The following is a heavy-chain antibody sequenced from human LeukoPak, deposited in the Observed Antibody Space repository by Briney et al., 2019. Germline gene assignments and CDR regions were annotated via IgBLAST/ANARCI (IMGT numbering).Heavy chain of an antibody. CDR2: IKSEADGGTA. D-gene: IGHD3/OR15-3a*01. Sequence: GGSLRLSCAASGFTFSHAWMSWVRQAPGKGLEWVGQIKSEADGGTADYAASVKGRFTISRDDSKNTLYLQMNSLKVEDTAVYYCSTTSLGGQMLMIWYLDNWGQGTLVTVSS. J-gene: IGHJ4*02. CDR1: GFTFSHAW. CDR3: STTSLGGQMLMIWYLDN. V-gene: IGHV3-15*01.